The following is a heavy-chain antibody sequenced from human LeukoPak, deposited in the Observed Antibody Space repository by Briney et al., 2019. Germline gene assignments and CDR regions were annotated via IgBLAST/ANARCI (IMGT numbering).Heavy chain of an antibody. CDR2: IYYSGST. J-gene: IGHJ4*02. CDR3: ASTVVPAAMLNFDY. V-gene: IGHV4-30-4*01. D-gene: IGHD2-2*01. Sequence: PSETLSLTCTVSGGSISSGDYYWSWIRQPPGKGLEWIGYIYYSGSTYYNPSLKGRVTISVDTSKNQFSLKLSSVTAADTAVYYCASTVVPAAMLNFDYWGQGTLVTVSS. CDR1: GGSISSGDYY.